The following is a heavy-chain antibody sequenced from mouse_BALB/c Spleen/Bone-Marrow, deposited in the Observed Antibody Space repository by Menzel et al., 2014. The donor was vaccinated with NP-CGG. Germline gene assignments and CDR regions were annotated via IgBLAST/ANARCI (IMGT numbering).Heavy chain of an antibody. Sequence: VQLQQSGPGLVQPPQSLSITCTVSGLSLTDYGVHWVRQSPGKGLEWLGVIWSGGNTDYNAAFISRLSISKDNSKSQVFFKMNSLQANDTAIYYCARKSYYYGKGAMDYWGQGTSVTVSS. V-gene: IGHV2-2*02. J-gene: IGHJ4*01. D-gene: IGHD1-1*01. CDR1: GLSLTDYG. CDR2: IWSGGNT. CDR3: ARKSYYYGKGAMDY.